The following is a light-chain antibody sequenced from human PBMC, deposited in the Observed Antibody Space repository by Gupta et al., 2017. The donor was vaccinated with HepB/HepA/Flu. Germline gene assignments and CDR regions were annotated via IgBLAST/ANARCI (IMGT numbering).Light chain of an antibody. Sequence: EIVLTQSPGTLSLSPGERATLSCRASPSVSSCYLAWYQQKPGQAPRLLIDGASSRATGIPDRFSGSGSGTDFTLTISRLEPEDFAVYYWQQYGSSPLTFGGGTKVEIK. CDR3: QQYGSSPLT. CDR2: GAS. V-gene: IGKV3-20*01. CDR1: PSVSSCY. J-gene: IGKJ4*01.